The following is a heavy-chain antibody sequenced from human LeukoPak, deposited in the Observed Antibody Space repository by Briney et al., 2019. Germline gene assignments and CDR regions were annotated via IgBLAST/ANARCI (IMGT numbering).Heavy chain of an antibody. CDR3: ARDNYNSGWSVWFDP. CDR1: GGSISSSH. D-gene: IGHD6-19*01. V-gene: IGHV4-4*07. Sequence: SETLSLTCSVSGGSISSSHWSWLRQPAGKRLEWLGRIYPSGSTNYNPSLKSRVTMSIDTSKNQFSLKLSSVTAADTAVYYCARDNYNSGWSVWFDPWGQGTLVTVSS. CDR2: IYPSGST. J-gene: IGHJ5*02.